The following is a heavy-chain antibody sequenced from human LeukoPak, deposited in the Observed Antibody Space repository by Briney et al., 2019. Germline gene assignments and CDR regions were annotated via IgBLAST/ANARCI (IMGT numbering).Heavy chain of an antibody. V-gene: IGHV1-69*04. CDR2: IIPILGIA. CDR3: ARDVVSSSYTFDY. D-gene: IGHD1-26*01. J-gene: IGHJ4*02. CDR1: GCTFSSYA. Sequence: ASVKVSCKASGCTFSSYAISWVRQAPGQGLEWMGRIIPILGIANYAQKFQGRVTITADKSTSTAYMELSSLRSEDTAVYYCARDVVSSSYTFDYWGQGTLVTVSS.